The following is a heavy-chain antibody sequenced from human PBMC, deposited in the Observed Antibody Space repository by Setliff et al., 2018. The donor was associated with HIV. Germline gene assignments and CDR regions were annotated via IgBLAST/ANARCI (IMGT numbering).Heavy chain of an antibody. CDR1: GGSISSGDYY. CDR3: AREGYGDKRERYFYYMDV. CDR2: IYYSGST. V-gene: IGHV4-31*03. D-gene: IGHD4-17*01. J-gene: IGHJ6*03. Sequence: NPSETLSLTCTVSGGSISSGDYYWSWIRQYPGKGLEWTGYIYYSGSTFYNPSLKSRVTISVDTSKKQFSLKLSSVTAADTAVYYCAREGYGDKRERYFYYMDVWGKGTTVTVSS.